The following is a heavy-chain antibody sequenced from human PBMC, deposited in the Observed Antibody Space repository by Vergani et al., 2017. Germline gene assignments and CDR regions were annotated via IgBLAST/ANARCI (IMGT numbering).Heavy chain of an antibody. CDR1: GFTSSYSG. J-gene: IGHJ1*01. Sequence: QVHLVESGGGVVQPGRSLRLSCVVSGFTSSYSGMPWVRQAPGKGLEWVAVISYDGTQKYYADSVTGRFTSSRDNSTSTLYLQMNSLRTEDTAVYYCATKSCGTPGCQIGYFREWGQGTLVTVSS. V-gene: IGHV3-30*03. CDR3: ATKSCGTPGCQIGYFRE. CDR2: ISYDGTQK. D-gene: IGHD1-1*01.